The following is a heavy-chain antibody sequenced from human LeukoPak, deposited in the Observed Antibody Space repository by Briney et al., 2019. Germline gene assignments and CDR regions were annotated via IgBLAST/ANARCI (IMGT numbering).Heavy chain of an antibody. CDR2: IYHSGST. Sequence: SETLSLTCTVSGYSISSGYYWGWIRQPPGKGLEWIGSIYHSGSTYYNPSLKSRVTISVDTSKNQFSLKLSPVTAADTAVYYCARGIMTTVTRFDYWGQGTLVTVSS. CDR1: GYSISSGYY. V-gene: IGHV4-38-2*02. CDR3: ARGIMTTVTRFDY. D-gene: IGHD4-17*01. J-gene: IGHJ4*02.